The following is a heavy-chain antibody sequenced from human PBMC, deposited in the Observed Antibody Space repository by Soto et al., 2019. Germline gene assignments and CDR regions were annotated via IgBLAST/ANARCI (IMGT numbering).Heavy chain of an antibody. D-gene: IGHD2-2*02. CDR3: ARNNYCSSTSCYTELYYYYGMDV. J-gene: IGHJ6*02. Sequence: GASVKVSCKASGYTFTSYYMHWVRQAPGQGLEWMGIISPSGGSTSYAQKFQGKVTMTRDTSTSTVYMELSSLRSEDTAVYYCARNNYCSSTSCYTELYYYYGMDVWGQGTTVTVSS. CDR2: ISPSGGST. V-gene: IGHV1-46*01. CDR1: GYTFTSYY.